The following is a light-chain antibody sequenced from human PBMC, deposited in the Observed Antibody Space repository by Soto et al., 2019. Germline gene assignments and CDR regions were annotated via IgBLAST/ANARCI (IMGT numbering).Light chain of an antibody. CDR1: NIGRKN. V-gene: IGLV3-9*01. CDR2: RVS. CDR3: QVWDSGSVV. Sequence: SYELNQPLSVSVALGQTARITCGGNNIGRKNVDWYQVNPGQAPVLVIYRVSNRPSGISERFSGPNSGNTATLAISGAQAGDDADYYCQVWDSGSVVFGGGTKLTVL. J-gene: IGLJ3*02.